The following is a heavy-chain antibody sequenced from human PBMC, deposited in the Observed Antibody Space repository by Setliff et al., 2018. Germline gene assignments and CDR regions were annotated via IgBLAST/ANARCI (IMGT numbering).Heavy chain of an antibody. Sequence: SETLSLTCTVSGGSISSDIWSWIRQPPGKGLEWIGQIHTGSTNYNPSVKGRFTISRDNSKNTLYLQMNSLRAEDTAVYSCAKDPSFTDYGDYPSLWFDPWGQGTLVTVSS. V-gene: IGHV4-4*08. J-gene: IGHJ5*02. CDR3: AKDPSFTDYGDYPSLWFDP. D-gene: IGHD4-17*01. CDR1: GGSISSDI. CDR2: IHTGST.